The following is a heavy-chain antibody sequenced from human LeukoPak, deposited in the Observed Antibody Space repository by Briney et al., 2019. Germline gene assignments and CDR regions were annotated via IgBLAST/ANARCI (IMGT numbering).Heavy chain of an antibody. D-gene: IGHD3-10*01. J-gene: IGHJ4*02. V-gene: IGHV3-23*01. CDR1: GFTFSSYA. Sequence: GGSLRLSCAASGFTFSSYAMSWVRQAPGKGLEWVSAISGSGDSTYYADPVKGRFTISRDNSKNTLYLQMNSLRAEDTAVYYCAKDRGMVRDFDYWGQGTLVTVSS. CDR3: AKDRGMVRDFDY. CDR2: ISGSGDST.